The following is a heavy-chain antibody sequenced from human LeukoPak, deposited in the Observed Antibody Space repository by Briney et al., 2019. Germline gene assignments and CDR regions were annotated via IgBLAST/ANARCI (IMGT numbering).Heavy chain of an antibody. Sequence: PSETLSLTCTVSGTSISSHYWSWIRQPPGKGLEWIGYFYYSGSTNYNPSLKSRVTISVDTSKSQFSLKLSSVTAADTVVYYCARDPATVVTGGAFDIWGQGTMVTVSS. D-gene: IGHD4-23*01. V-gene: IGHV4-59*11. CDR3: ARDPATVVTGGAFDI. J-gene: IGHJ3*02. CDR1: GTSISSHY. CDR2: FYYSGST.